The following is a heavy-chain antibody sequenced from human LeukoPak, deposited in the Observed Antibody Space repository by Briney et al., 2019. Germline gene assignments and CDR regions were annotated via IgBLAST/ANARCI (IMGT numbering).Heavy chain of an antibody. J-gene: IGHJ4*02. CDR2: IYYSGST. D-gene: IGHD6-13*01. CDR3: ARGELAAACDY. Sequence: SETLSLTCTVSGGSVSSGSYYWSWIRQPPGKGLEWIGYIYYSGSTNYNPSLKSRVTISVDTSKNQFSLKLSSVTAADTAVYYCARGELAAACDYWGQGTLVTVSS. V-gene: IGHV4-61*01. CDR1: GGSVSSGSYY.